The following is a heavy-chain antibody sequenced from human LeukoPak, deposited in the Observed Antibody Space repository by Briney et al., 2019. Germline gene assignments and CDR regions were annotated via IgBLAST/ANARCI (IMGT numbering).Heavy chain of an antibody. CDR2: INPNSGGT. CDR3: ARYCSGGSCPAPGFYFDY. Sequence: ASVKASCKASGYTFTGYYMHWVRQAPGQGLEWMGWINPNSGGTNYAQKFQGWVTMTRDTSISTAYMELSRLRSDDTAVYYCARYCSGGSCPAPGFYFDYWGQGTLVTVSS. J-gene: IGHJ4*02. V-gene: IGHV1-2*04. D-gene: IGHD2-15*01. CDR1: GYTFTGYY.